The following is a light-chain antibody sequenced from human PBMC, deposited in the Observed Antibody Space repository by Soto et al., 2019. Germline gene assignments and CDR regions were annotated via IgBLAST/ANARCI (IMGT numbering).Light chain of an antibody. J-gene: IGKJ4*01. CDR2: AAS. CDR3: QQADSFPLT. Sequence: DIQMTQAPSSVSSSVGDRVTITCRASQGISSWVAWYQQKTGKAPKLLIYAASSLQSGVPSRFSGSGSGTDFTLTISSLQPEDFATYYCQQADSFPLTLGGGTMVEIK. V-gene: IGKV1-12*01. CDR1: QGISSW.